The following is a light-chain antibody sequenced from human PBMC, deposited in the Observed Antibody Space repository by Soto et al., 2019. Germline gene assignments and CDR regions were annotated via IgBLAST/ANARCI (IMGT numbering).Light chain of an antibody. CDR2: EVS. V-gene: IGLV2-8*01. Sequence: QSALTQPPSASGSPGQSVTISCTGTSSDVGGYNYVSWYQQHPGKAPKLMIYEVSNRPSGVSDRFSGSKSGNTASLTASGLQAEDEADYYCSSYAGSNNFVFGTGTKLTVL. CDR1: SSDVGGYNY. J-gene: IGLJ1*01. CDR3: SSYAGSNNFV.